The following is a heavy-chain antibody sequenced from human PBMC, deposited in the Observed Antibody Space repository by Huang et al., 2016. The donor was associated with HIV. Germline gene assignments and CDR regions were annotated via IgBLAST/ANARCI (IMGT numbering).Heavy chain of an antibody. D-gene: IGHD6-13*01. Sequence: QLQLQEWGPRLVKPSETLSLTCTVAGGAISSSTYYWGWIRQPPGKGLEWIGNSYYSGNTCYNPSLKSRVTISVDTSKNQFSLKVTSLTAADTAVYYCANTVHTAAGQYYFEYWGQGTLVTVSS. CDR2: SYYSGNT. CDR1: GGAISSSTYY. CDR3: ANTVHTAAGQYYFEY. V-gene: IGHV4-39*01. J-gene: IGHJ4*02.